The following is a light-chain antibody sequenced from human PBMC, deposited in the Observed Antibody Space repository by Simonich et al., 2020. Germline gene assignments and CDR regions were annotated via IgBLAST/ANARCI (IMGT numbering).Light chain of an antibody. Sequence: DIVMTQSPDSLAVSLGERATINCKSSQSVLYSSNNKNYLAWYQQKPGQPPKLLIYWACPRESGVPDRFSGSGSGTDFTLAISSLQAEDVAVYYCQQYYSTPPTFGQGTKVEIK. J-gene: IGKJ1*01. CDR1: QSVLYSSNNKNY. V-gene: IGKV4-1*01. CDR3: QQYYSTPPT. CDR2: WAC.